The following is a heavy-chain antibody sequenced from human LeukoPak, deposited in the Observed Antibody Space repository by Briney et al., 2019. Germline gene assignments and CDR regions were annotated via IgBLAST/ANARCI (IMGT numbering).Heavy chain of an antibody. CDR1: GGSISSSSYY. Sequence: PSETLSLTCTVSGGSISSSSYYWGWIRQPPGRGLEWIGSIYYSGSTYYNPSLKSRVTISVDTSKNQFSLKLGSVTAADTAVYYCARGIYYGSSGGGFFDYWGQGTLVTVSS. V-gene: IGHV4-39*01. J-gene: IGHJ4*02. D-gene: IGHD3-22*01. CDR3: ARGIYYGSSGGGFFDY. CDR2: IYYSGST.